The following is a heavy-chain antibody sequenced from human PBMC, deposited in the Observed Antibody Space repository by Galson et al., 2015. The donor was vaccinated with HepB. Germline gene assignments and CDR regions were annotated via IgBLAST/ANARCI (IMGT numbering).Heavy chain of an antibody. J-gene: IGHJ4*02. CDR2: ISYDGSNK. V-gene: IGHV3-30*18. CDR1: GFTFRSYG. Sequence: SLRLSCAASGFTFRSYGMHWVRQAPGKGLEWVAVISYDGSNKYYADSVKGRFTISRDNSKNTLYLQMNSLRAEDTAVYYCAKDPGAGQWLGYFDYWGQGTLVTVSS. CDR3: AKDPGAGQWLGYFDY. D-gene: IGHD6-19*01.